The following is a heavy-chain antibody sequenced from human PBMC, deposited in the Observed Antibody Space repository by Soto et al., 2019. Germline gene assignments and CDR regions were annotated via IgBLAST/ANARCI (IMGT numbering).Heavy chain of an antibody. Sequence: AGSLVLSCTGSGCPFSTYERNWIRQAPGKGLEWIAHITTSGSYMNYSDSVKGRFTISRYNAKNSLYLQINSLRAEDTAVYYCARGITIFGVVTHFDFWGQGTLVTVFS. J-gene: IGHJ4*02. V-gene: IGHV3-11*06. CDR3: ARGITIFGVVTHFDF. CDR2: ITTSGSYM. D-gene: IGHD3-3*01. CDR1: GCPFSTYE.